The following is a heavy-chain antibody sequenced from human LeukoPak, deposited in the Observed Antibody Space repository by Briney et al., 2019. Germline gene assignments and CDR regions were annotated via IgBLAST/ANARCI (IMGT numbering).Heavy chain of an antibody. J-gene: IGHJ4*02. D-gene: IGHD3-10*01. CDR2: IYYSGST. CDR1: GGSISSSSYY. Sequence: PSETLSLTCTVSGGSISSSSYYWGWIRQPPGKGLEWIGSIYYSGSTYYNPSLKSRVTISVDTSKNQFSLKLSSVTAADTAVYYCARDEYYGSGNLHYWGQGTLVTVSS. CDR3: ARDEYYGSGNLHY. V-gene: IGHV4-39*07.